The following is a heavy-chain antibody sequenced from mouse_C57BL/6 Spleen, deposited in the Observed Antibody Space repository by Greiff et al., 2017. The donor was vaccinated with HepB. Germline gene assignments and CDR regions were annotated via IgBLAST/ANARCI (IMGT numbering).Heavy chain of an antibody. V-gene: IGHV1-55*01. J-gene: IGHJ4*01. D-gene: IGHD1-1*01. CDR3: ARRGVIATVVAARGYSYAMDY. Sequence: QVQLQQPGAELVKPGASVQMSSKASGYTFPSYWITWVKQRPGQGLEWIGDIYPGSGSTNYNEKFKSKATLTVDTSSSTAYMQLSSLTSEDSAVYYCARRGVIATVVAARGYSYAMDYWGQGTPSTNSS. CDR1: GYTFPSYW. CDR2: IYPGSGST.